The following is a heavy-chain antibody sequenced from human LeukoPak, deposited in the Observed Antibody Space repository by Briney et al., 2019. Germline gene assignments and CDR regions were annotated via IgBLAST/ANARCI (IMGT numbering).Heavy chain of an antibody. Sequence: SETLSRTCTVSGGSISSGSYYWSWIRQPAGKGLEWIGRIYTSGSTNYNPSLKSRVTISVDTSKNQFSLKLSSVTAADTAVYYCARGPLYYANAFDIWGQGTMVTVSS. CDR3: ARGPLYYANAFDI. CDR1: GGSISSGSYY. V-gene: IGHV4-61*02. CDR2: IYTSGST. D-gene: IGHD3-10*01. J-gene: IGHJ3*02.